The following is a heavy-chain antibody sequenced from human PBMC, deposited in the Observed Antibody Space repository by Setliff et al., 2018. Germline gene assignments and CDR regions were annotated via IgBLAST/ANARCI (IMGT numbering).Heavy chain of an antibody. V-gene: IGHV1-3*03. CDR3: ARDALYDSNDRNSYYGNWLDP. J-gene: IGHJ5*02. CDR2: MNIDNGKT. CDR1: GYSFTLYA. D-gene: IGHD3-22*01. Sequence: ASVKVSCKASGYSFTLYAMHWMRQAPGQRLEWMGWMNIDNGKTEYSQEFQDRVTFTRHTFAETAYTELRSLTSADTALYYCARDALYDSNDRNSYYGNWLDPWGQGTLVTVSS.